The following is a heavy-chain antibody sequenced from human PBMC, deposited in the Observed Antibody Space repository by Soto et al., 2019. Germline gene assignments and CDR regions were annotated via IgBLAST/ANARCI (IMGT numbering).Heavy chain of an antibody. V-gene: IGHV4-39*01. CDR3: ARHLGPTGPNY. CDR2: FYYPRDT. D-gene: IGHD1-26*01. CDR1: TCGSSY. Sequence: TCGSSYWGWVRQPPGKGLEWIGSFYYPRDTHYNPSLKSRVTISVDTAKNQFSLKLSSVTAADRAVYYCARHLGPTGPNYWGQGILVTVSS. J-gene: IGHJ4*02.